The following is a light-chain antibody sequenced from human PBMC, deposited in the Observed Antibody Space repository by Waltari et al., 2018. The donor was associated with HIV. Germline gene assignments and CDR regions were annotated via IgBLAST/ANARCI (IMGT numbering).Light chain of an antibody. CDR1: SSDVGGSKY. CDR3: NSYAGSNNWV. Sequence: QSALTQPPSASGSPGQSVTISCTGTSSDVGGSKYVSWYQQHPGKAPKLMIYEVNKRPSGVPDRFSGSKSANTASLTVSGLQADDEADYHCNSYAGSNNWVFGGGTKLTVL. V-gene: IGLV2-8*01. J-gene: IGLJ3*02. CDR2: EVN.